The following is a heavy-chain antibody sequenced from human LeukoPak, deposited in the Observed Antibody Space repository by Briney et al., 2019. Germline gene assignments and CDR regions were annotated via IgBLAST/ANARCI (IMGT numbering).Heavy chain of an antibody. CDR2: VGNSDNHI. D-gene: IGHD3-22*01. CDR1: GFRVGDYY. CDR3: AREQWFRFDN. Sequence: GGSLRLSCAASGFRVGDYYTSWIRQAPGKGREWVAVVGNSDNHIDFADSVKGRFTISRDDAKNSVYLQMNSLRVEDTAIYYCAREQWFRFDNWGQGALVTVS. J-gene: IGHJ4*02. V-gene: IGHV3-11*01.